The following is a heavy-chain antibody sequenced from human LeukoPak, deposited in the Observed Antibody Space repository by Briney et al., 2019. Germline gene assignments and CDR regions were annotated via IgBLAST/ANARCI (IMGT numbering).Heavy chain of an antibody. V-gene: IGHV4-59*13. CDR2: IYYSGST. J-gene: IGHJ4*02. D-gene: IGHD2-21*02. CDR1: GGSISRYY. Sequence: NPSETLSLTCTVSGGSISRYYWSWIRQPPGKGLEWIGYIYYSGSTNYNPSLKSRVTISVDTSNNQFSLKLSSVTAADTAVYYCARSGSKVVTAINFWGQGTLVTVSS. CDR3: ARSGSKVVTAINF.